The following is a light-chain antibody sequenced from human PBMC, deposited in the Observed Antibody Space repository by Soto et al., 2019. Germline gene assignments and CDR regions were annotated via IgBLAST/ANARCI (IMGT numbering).Light chain of an antibody. CDR3: SSQTTSGSWV. Sequence: QSVLTQPASVSGPPGQSITISCTGTTNDINYDSVSWYQQHPGNAPKVVIYEVSDRPSGVSHRFSGSKSGSTATLSISGLQSEDEGVYFCSSQTTSGSWVFAGGTKLTVL. V-gene: IGLV2-14*01. J-gene: IGLJ3*02. CDR2: EVS. CDR1: TNDINYDS.